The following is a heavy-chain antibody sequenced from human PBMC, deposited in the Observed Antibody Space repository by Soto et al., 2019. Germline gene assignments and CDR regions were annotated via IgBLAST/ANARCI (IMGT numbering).Heavy chain of an antibody. V-gene: IGHV3-11*06. CDR3: VRGGGGGLFEH. Sequence: GGSLRLSCATSGFPFNDYYMTWIRQAPGKGLEWLSHISPKSTFRNYADSVKGRFTISRYNTESSLFLQMNSLGVDDTAVYSCVRGGGGGLFEHWGQGVLVTVSS. CDR1: GFPFNDYY. J-gene: IGHJ4*02. D-gene: IGHD2-21*01. CDR2: ISPKSTFR.